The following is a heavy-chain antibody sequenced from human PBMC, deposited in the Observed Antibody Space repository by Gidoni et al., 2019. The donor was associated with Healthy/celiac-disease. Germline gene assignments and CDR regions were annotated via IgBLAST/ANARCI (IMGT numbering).Heavy chain of an antibody. CDR1: GFTFDDYA. CDR3: AKDMLRLSKGTAMVDY. J-gene: IGHJ4*02. Sequence: EVQLVESGGGLVQPGRSLRLSCAASGFTFDDYAMHWVRQAPGKGLEWVSGISWNSGSIGYADSVKGRFTISRDNAKNSLYLQMNSLRAEDTALYYCAKDMLRLSKGTAMVDYWGQGTLVTVSS. CDR2: ISWNSGSI. V-gene: IGHV3-9*01. D-gene: IGHD5-18*01.